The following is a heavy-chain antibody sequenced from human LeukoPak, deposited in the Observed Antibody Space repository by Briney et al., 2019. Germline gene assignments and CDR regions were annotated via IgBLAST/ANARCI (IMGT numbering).Heavy chain of an antibody. CDR3: AVTALDNWFDH. D-gene: IGHD2-21*02. CDR2: IFPGDSDT. Sequence: GESLKISCKGSGYNFTKFWLGWVRQMPGKGLEWMGIIFPGDSDTRYSPSFEGQVTISADKSLSTAYLQWTSLNVSNTAMYYCAVTALDNWFDHWGQGTLVTVSS. J-gene: IGHJ5*02. V-gene: IGHV5-51*01. CDR1: GYNFTKFW.